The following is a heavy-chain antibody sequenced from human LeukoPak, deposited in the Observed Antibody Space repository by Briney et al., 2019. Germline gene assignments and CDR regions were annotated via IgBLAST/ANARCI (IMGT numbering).Heavy chain of an antibody. CDR1: GFTFSSYS. D-gene: IGHD5-12*01. J-gene: IGHJ4*02. Sequence: GGSLRLSCAASGFTFSSYSMNWVRQAPGKGLEWISYISSSGGTIYYADSVKGRFIISRDSARNSVYLQMNSLRAEDTAVYYCARGIGGYDPVQDYWGQGTLVTVSS. CDR3: ARGIGGYDPVQDY. V-gene: IGHV3-48*01. CDR2: ISSSGGTI.